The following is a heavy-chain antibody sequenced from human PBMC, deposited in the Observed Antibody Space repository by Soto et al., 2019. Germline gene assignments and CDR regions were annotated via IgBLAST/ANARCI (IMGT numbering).Heavy chain of an antibody. J-gene: IGHJ3*01. Sequence: VQLVQSGGDVKTPGASVKVSCTTFRYTFTSHGIAWVSQAPGPGLEWMGWISTFNGKTDYAQKFQGRVTMTADTSTGTVHMELTSLRSDDTAVYYCSRLLTEGATFREDAFDLWGHGTKVTVSS. CDR1: RYTFTSHG. V-gene: IGHV1-18*01. CDR3: SRLLTEGATFREDAFDL. CDR2: ISTFNGKT. D-gene: IGHD1-26*01.